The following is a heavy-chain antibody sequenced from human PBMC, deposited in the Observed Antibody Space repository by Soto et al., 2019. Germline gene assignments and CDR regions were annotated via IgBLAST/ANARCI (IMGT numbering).Heavy chain of an antibody. J-gene: IGHJ4*02. CDR1: GYIFTNYG. CDR2: ISSYNGNT. CDR3: ARYLRYYFWSGSPSRSFYFDY. Sequence: QVQLVQSGPEVKKPGASVKVSCKASGYIFTNYGITWVRQAPGQGLEWMGWISSYNGNTNYAQKFLGRVTMTTDISTTMTDMEVRRLTSDDTAVYYCARYLRYYFWSGSPSRSFYFDYWGQGTMGTVSS. V-gene: IGHV1-18*01. D-gene: IGHD3-3*01.